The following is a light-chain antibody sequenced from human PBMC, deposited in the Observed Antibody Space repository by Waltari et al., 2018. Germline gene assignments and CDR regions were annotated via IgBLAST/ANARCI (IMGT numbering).Light chain of an antibody. CDR1: QSINIH. V-gene: IGKV1-39*01. CDR2: GAS. CDR3: QQSYSPPLT. J-gene: IGKJ4*01. Sequence: DTQITQPSSSLSASVGATLPLTCQASQSINIHLNWYQLKPGKAPKVLIYGASSLHGGVPSRFSGSGSGTDFTLTISSLQPEDFATYSCQQSYSPPLTFGGGTEVDIK.